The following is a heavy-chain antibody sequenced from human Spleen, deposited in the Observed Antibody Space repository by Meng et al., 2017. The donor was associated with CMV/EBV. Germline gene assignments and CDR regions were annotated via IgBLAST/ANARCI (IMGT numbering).Heavy chain of an antibody. CDR2: ISSSSSTI. V-gene: IGHV3-48*04. CDR1: GFTFSSYS. J-gene: IGHJ6*02. D-gene: IGHD3-3*01. Sequence: GESLKISCAASGFTFSSYSMNWVRQAPGKGLEWVSYISSSSSTIYYADSVKGRFTISRDNAKNSLYLQMNSLRAEDTAVYYCARGDLEQSYDFWSGYSYYYYYGMDVWGRGTTVTVSS. CDR3: ARGDLEQSYDFWSGYSYYYYYGMDV.